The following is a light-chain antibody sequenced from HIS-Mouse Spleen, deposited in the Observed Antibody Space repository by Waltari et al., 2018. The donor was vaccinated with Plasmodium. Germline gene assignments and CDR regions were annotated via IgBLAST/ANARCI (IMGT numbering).Light chain of an antibody. CDR2: DAS. Sequence: IQMTQSPSSLSASVGDRVPLTCQASQDISNYLNWYQQKPGKAPKLLIYDASNLETGVPSRFSGSGSGTDFTFTISSLQPEDIATYYCQQYDNLPLTFGGGTKVEIK. CDR3: QQYDNLPLT. V-gene: IGKV1-33*01. J-gene: IGKJ4*01. CDR1: QDISNY.